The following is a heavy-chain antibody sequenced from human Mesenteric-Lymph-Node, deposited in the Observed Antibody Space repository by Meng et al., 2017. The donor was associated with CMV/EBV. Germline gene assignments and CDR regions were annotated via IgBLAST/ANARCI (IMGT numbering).Heavy chain of an antibody. CDR2: INPNSGGI. Sequence: VDSVKVSCKASGYSFTAYYIHWVRQVPGQGLEWMGWINPNSGGINYAQNFQGRVTMTRDTSINTSYMDLSSLTSDDTAIYYCATGEFIINLTYWGQGTLVTVSS. V-gene: IGHV1-2*02. J-gene: IGHJ4*02. CDR3: ATGEFIINLTY. D-gene: IGHD3-10*01. CDR1: GYSFTAYY.